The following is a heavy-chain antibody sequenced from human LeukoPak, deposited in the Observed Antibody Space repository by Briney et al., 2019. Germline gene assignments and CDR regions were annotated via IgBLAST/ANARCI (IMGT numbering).Heavy chain of an antibody. CDR3: ARKDHIVGATLVGAFDI. V-gene: IGHV3-30*04. Sequence: GGSLRLSCAASGFTFSSYAMHWVRQAPGKGLEWVAVISYDGSNKYYADSVKGRFTISRDNSKNTLYLQMNSLRAEDTAVYYCARKDHIVGATLVGAFDIWGQGTMVTVSS. CDR1: GFTFSSYA. J-gene: IGHJ3*02. CDR2: ISYDGSNK. D-gene: IGHD1-26*01.